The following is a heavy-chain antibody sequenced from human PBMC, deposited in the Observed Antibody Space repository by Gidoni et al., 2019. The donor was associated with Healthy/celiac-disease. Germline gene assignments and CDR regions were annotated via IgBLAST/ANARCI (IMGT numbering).Heavy chain of an antibody. CDR2: IYYSGST. J-gene: IGHJ6*02. D-gene: IGHD2-21*02. V-gene: IGHV4-39*01. CDR3: ARQGVVVTATPDYYYGMDV. CDR1: GGSVSSSSYY. Sequence: QLQLQESGPGLVKPSETLSRTCTVSGGSVSSSSYYWGWLRQPPGKGLEWIGSIYYSGSTYYNPSLQSRVTISVDTSKNQFSLKLSSVTAADTAVYYCARQGVVVTATPDYYYGMDVWGQGTTVTVSS.